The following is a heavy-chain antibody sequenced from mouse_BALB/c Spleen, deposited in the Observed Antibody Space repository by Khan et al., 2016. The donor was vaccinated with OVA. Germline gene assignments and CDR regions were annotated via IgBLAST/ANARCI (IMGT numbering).Heavy chain of an antibody. Sequence: QVQLKQSGAELVRPGASVKLSCKASGYSFTSNWMNWVKQRPGQGLEWIGIIHPPDSETRLNQKFKDKATLTVDTSSSTAYMQLSSQTSEDSVVSYWSRGNAASYWYFDVWGAGTTVTVSS. CDR3: SRGNAASYWYFDV. CDR1: GYSFTSNW. J-gene: IGHJ1*01. CDR2: IHPPDSET. D-gene: IGHD3-2*02. V-gene: IGHV1S82*01.